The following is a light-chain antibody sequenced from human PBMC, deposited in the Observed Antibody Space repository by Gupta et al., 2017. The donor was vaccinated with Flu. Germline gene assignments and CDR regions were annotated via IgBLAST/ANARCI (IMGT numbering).Light chain of an antibody. J-gene: IGKJ4*01. CDR2: LAS. V-gene: IGKV2-28*01. CDR3: MQALQIPPT. CDR1: QSLLHNNGYNY. Sequence: DIVMTQSPLSLPVTPGAPASISRRSSQSLLHNNGYNYVDWYLQKPGQSPRLLIYLASDRASGVPDRFSASGSGTDFRLKISRVEAEDVGVYYCMQALQIPPTFGGGTKVEIK.